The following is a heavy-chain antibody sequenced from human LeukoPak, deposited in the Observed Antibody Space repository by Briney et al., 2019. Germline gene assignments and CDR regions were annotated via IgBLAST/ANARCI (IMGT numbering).Heavy chain of an antibody. D-gene: IGHD3-10*01. CDR2: IKEDGSDK. V-gene: IGHV3-7*05. CDR3: VRDGIRDIPGVITIRYDY. Sequence: GGSLRLSCSASAFTFSSYWMTWVRQAPGKGLEWVATIKEDGSDKYYVDSVRGRFTISRDNAENSLYLQMTSLRAEDTALYYCVRDGIRDIPGVITIRYDYWGQGTLVTV. CDR1: AFTFSSYW. J-gene: IGHJ4*02.